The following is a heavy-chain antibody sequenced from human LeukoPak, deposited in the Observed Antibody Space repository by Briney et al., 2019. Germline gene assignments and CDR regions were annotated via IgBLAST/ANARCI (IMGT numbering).Heavy chain of an antibody. CDR2: INPNSGGT. CDR1: GYTFSDYY. D-gene: IGHD6-13*01. V-gene: IGHV1-2*02. Sequence: ASVKVSCKPSGYTFSDYYIHWVRQAPGQGLEWMGWINPNSGGTNFAQKFRGRVTLTRDTSISTAYMELSRLRYDDTAMYYCARGYPLSTTAAGTYFQHWGQGTLVTVSS. CDR3: ARGYPLSTTAAGTYFQH. J-gene: IGHJ1*01.